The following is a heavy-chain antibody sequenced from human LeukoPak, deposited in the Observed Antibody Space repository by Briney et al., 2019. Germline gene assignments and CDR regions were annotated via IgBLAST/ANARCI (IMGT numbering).Heavy chain of an antibody. CDR3: ARSFRDSSSYYYYYMDV. J-gene: IGHJ6*03. CDR1: GYTFTGYY. V-gene: IGHV1-2*02. CDR2: INPNSGGT. Sequence: ASVKVSCKASGYTFTGYYMHWVRQAPGQGLEWMGWINPNSGGTNYAQKFQGRVTMTRDTSISTAYMELSRLRSDDTAVYYCARSFRDSSSYYYYYMDVWGKGTTVTVSS. D-gene: IGHD6-6*01.